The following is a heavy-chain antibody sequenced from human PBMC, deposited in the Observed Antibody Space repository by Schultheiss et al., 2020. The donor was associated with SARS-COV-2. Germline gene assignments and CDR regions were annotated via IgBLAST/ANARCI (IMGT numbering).Heavy chain of an antibody. V-gene: IGHV4-31*03. Sequence: SETLSLTCTVSGGSISSGGYYWSWIRQHPGKGLEWIGYIYYSGSTNYNPSLKSRVTISVDTSKNQFSLKLSSVTAADTAVYYCARESPITIFGVAPFDYWGQGTLVTVSS. D-gene: IGHD3-3*01. CDR2: IYYSGST. CDR3: ARESPITIFGVAPFDY. CDR1: GGSISSGGYY. J-gene: IGHJ4*02.